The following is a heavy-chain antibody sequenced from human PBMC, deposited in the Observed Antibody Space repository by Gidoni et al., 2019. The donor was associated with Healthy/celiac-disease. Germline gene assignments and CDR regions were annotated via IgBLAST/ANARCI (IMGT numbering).Heavy chain of an antibody. D-gene: IGHD3-10*01. Sequence: EVQLLESGGGLVQPGGSLRLSGAASGFTFSSYAMSWVRQAPGKGLGWVSAISGSGGSTYYADSVKGRFTISRDNSKNTLYLQMNSLRAEDTAVYYCAKSGVRGVISDYWGQGTLVTVSS. CDR2: ISGSGGST. V-gene: IGHV3-23*01. CDR1: GFTFSSYA. J-gene: IGHJ4*02. CDR3: AKSGVRGVISDY.